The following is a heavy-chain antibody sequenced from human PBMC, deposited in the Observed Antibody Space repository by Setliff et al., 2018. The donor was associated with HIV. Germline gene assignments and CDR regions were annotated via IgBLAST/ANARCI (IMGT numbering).Heavy chain of an antibody. CDR2: IYYSGST. CDR3: ANGDYVYDCFDP. Sequence: PSETLSLTCSVSGASISSGGYFWSWIRQLPGKGLEWIGYIYYSGSTFYNPSLKSRVTISVDTSKNQFSLKLSSVTAADTAVYYCANGDYVYDCFDPWGQGTLVTVSS. D-gene: IGHD4-17*01. J-gene: IGHJ5*02. V-gene: IGHV4-31*03. CDR1: GASISSGGYF.